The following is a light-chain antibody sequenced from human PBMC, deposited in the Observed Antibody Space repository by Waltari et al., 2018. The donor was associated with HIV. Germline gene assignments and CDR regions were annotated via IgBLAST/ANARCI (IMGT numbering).Light chain of an antibody. V-gene: IGLV2-23*02. CDR3: CSYAGSSTFVV. Sequence: QPALTQPASVSGSLGQSITTSCTGTPSAVGRYYLVSWYQQHPGKAPKPMIYEVSKRPSGVSNRFSGSKSGNTASLTISGLQAEDEADYYCCSYAGSSTFVVFGGGTKLTVL. CDR2: EVS. CDR1: PSAVGRYYL. J-gene: IGLJ2*01.